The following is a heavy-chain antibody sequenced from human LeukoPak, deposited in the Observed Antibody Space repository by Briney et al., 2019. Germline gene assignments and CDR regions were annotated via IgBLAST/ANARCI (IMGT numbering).Heavy chain of an antibody. V-gene: IGHV1-69*13. J-gene: IGHJ4*02. CDR2: IIPIFGTA. D-gene: IGHD6-19*01. Sequence: GASVTVSCKASGGTFSSYAISWVRQAPGQGLEWMGGIIPIFGTANYAQKFQGRVTITADESTSTAYMELSSLRSEDTAVYYCARAAGDSSAWMDYWGQGTLVTVSS. CDR1: GGTFSSYA. CDR3: ARAAGDSSAWMDY.